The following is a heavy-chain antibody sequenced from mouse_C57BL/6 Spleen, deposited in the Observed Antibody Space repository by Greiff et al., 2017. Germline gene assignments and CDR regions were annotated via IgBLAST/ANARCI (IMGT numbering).Heavy chain of an antibody. CDR2: ISYDGSN. D-gene: IGHD1-1*01. V-gene: IGHV3-6*01. CDR1: GYSITSGYY. CDR3: ARDFYYYGSPWYFDV. J-gene: IGHJ1*03. Sequence: EVHLVESGPGLVKPSQSLSLTCSVTGYSITSGYYWNWIRQFPGNKLEWMGYISYDGSNNYNPSLKNRISITRDTSKNQFFLKLNSVTTEDTATYYCARDFYYYGSPWYFDVWGTGTTVTVSS.